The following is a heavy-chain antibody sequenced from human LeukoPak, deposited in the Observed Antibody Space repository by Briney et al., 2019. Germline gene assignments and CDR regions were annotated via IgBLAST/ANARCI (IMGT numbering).Heavy chain of an antibody. CDR2: IYSGGST. CDR3: ARDFDGWGAFDI. V-gene: IGHV3-53*01. J-gene: IGHJ3*02. CDR1: GFTVSSNY. D-gene: IGHD5-24*01. Sequence: QPGGSLRLSWAASGFTVSSNYMSWVRQAPGKGLEWVSVIYSGGSTYYADSVKGRFTISRDNAKNTLYLQMNSLRAEDTAVYYCARDFDGWGAFDIWGQGTMVTVSS.